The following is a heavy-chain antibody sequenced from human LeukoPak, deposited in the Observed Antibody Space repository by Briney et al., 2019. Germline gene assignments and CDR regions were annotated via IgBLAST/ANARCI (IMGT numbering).Heavy chain of an antibody. J-gene: IGHJ4*02. D-gene: IGHD2-2*01. Sequence: SETLSLTCTVSGRSINNYFWYWIRQPPGKGLEWIGYTSHSGGTNYNPSLKSRVTMSLDTSKNQFSLNLGSVTAADTAVYYCARRPAARLTFDYWGQGTLVTVSS. CDR2: TSHSGGT. CDR1: GRSINNYF. CDR3: ARRPAARLTFDY. V-gene: IGHV4-59*01.